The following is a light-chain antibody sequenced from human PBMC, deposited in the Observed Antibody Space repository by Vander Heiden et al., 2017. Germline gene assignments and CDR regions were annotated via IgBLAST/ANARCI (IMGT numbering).Light chain of an antibody. Sequence: ELVLTHSQSTLSLPPGERATLSCRASQSVSTGYLAWYQQKPGQTPRLLIYGTYRRATGNPDRFSGSGSGTDFTLTISRLEPEDFAVYYCQQYGSSPQMFGQGTKVEIK. CDR3: QQYGSSPQM. CDR2: GTY. V-gene: IGKV3-20*01. J-gene: IGKJ1*01. CDR1: QSVSTGY.